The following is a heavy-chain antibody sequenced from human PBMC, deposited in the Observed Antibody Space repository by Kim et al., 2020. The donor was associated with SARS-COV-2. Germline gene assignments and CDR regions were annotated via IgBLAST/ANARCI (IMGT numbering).Heavy chain of an antibody. J-gene: IGHJ4*02. Sequence: GNTNCNPSLKDRVTISMHTSNNQFSLRLSSVTAADTALYYCARDRGNSWDFWGQGTLVTVSS. D-gene: IGHD2-21*02. CDR3: ARDRGNSWDF. V-gene: IGHV4-59*01. CDR2: GNT.